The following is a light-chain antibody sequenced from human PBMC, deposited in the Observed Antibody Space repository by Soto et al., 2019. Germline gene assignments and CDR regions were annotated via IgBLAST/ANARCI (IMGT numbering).Light chain of an antibody. Sequence: QSVLTQPASVSGSPGQSITISCTGTSSDVGGYNYVSWYQQHPGKAPKLLIYEVSNRPSGVSNRFSGPKSGNTASLTVSGLQAEDEADYYCSSYAGSNIYYVFGTGTKVTVL. CDR3: SSYAGSNIYYV. CDR2: EVS. CDR1: SSDVGGYNY. V-gene: IGLV2-14*01. J-gene: IGLJ1*01.